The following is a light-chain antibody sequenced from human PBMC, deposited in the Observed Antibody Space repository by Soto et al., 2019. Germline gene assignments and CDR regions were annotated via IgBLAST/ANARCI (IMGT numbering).Light chain of an antibody. V-gene: IGKV1-5*03. CDR3: QQYDTSPLT. J-gene: IGKJ4*01. Sequence: DIQMTQSPSTLSASVGDRVTITCRASQSINSWLAWYQQKPGKAPKLLLYKASSLESGVPSRFSGSRSGTEFTLTISSLQPDDFGTYYCQQYDTSPLTFGGGTKVEMK. CDR2: KAS. CDR1: QSINSW.